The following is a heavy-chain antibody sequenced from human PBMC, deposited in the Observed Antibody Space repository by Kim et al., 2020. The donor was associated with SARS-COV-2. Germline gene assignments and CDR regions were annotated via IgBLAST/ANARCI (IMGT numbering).Heavy chain of an antibody. D-gene: IGHD6-13*01. Sequence: NPSLKSRVTISVDTSKNQFSLKLSSVTAADTAVYYCASDHIAIWGSWFDYWGQGTLVTVSS. V-gene: IGHV4-31*02. J-gene: IGHJ4*02. CDR3: ASDHIAIWGSWFDY.